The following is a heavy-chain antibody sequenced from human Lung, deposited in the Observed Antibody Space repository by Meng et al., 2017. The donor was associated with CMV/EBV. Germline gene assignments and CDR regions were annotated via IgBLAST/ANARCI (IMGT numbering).Heavy chain of an antibody. Sequence: SVKVSCKTSGGTFSDYTISWVRQAPGQGLEWMGRVTPIVGIPRYAQIFQDRVTITADKFTSTTYMELTGLTSTDTAVYYCATSQCSSANCRDACNWFNSWGQGXLVTVSS. CDR2: VTPIVGIP. D-gene: IGHD2-2*01. J-gene: IGHJ5*01. V-gene: IGHV1-69*02. CDR3: ATSQCSSANCRDACNWFNS. CDR1: GGTFSDYT.